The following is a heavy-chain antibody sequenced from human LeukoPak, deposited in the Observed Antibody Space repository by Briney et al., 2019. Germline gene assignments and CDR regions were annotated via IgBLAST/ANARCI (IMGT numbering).Heavy chain of an antibody. Sequence: PSETRSLTCTVSGGSISSSSYYWGWIRQPPGKGLEWIGSIYYSGSTYYNPSLKSRVTISVDTSKNQFSLKLSSVTAADTAVYYCARYRGYLRLASRYMDVWGKGTTVTVSS. CDR1: GGSISSSSYY. CDR2: IYYSGST. D-gene: IGHD5/OR15-5a*01. V-gene: IGHV4-39*01. CDR3: ARYRGYLRLASRYMDV. J-gene: IGHJ6*03.